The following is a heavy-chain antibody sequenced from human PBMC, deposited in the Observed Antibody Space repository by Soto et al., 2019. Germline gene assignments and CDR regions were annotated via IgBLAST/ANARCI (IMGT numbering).Heavy chain of an antibody. J-gene: IGHJ4*02. D-gene: IGHD3-22*01. V-gene: IGHV5-10-1*01. CDR2: IDPSDSYT. CDR3: ARLPTYYYDSSGYYLDY. CDR1: GYSFTSYW. Sequence: GESLKISCKGSGYSFTSYWISWVRQMPGKGLEWMGRIDPSDSYTNYSPSFQGHVTISADKSISTAYLQWSSLKASDTAMYYCARLPTYYYDSSGYYLDYWGQGTLVTVSS.